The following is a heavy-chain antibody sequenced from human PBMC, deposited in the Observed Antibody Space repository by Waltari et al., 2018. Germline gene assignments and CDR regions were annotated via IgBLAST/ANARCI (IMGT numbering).Heavy chain of an antibody. CDR1: GFTFSSYG. CDR3: AKRGEYTGSPGGFDP. D-gene: IGHD1-26*01. CDR2: ISHDGGNK. V-gene: IGHV3-30*18. J-gene: IGHJ5*02. Sequence: QVQLVESGGGVVQPGRSLRRACAVSGFTFSSYGMPWVRQAPGKGLEWLAVISHDGGNKYYADSVKGRFTISRDNSKNTLYLQMNGLRAEDTAVYYCAKRGEYTGSPGGFDPWGQGTLVTVSS.